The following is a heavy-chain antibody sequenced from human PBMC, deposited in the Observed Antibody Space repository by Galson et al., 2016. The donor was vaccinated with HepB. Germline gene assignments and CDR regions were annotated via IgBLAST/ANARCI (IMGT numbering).Heavy chain of an antibody. Sequence: QSGAEVKKPGESLKISCKGSGYTFTSYWIGWVRQMPGKGLEWMGIIYPGDSDTRYSPSFQGQVTISADKPIRTAYLQWSSLKASDTAMYYCARTYNSTWKPFEYWGQGTLDTVSS. V-gene: IGHV5-51*01. CDR2: IYPGDSDT. CDR1: GYTFTSYW. CDR3: ARTYNSTWKPFEY. J-gene: IGHJ4*02. D-gene: IGHD6-13*01.